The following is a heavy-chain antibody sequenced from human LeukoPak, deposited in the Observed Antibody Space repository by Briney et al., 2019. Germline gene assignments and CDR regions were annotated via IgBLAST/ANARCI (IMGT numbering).Heavy chain of an antibody. CDR3: ARSSIVDTAADY. CDR2: IIPILGIA. J-gene: IGHJ4*02. Sequence: SVKVSCKASGGTFISYAISWVRQAPGQGLEWMGRIIPILGIANYAQKFEGRVTITADKSTSTAYMELSSLRSEDTAVYYCARSSIVDTAADYWGQGTLVTVSS. CDR1: GGTFISYA. D-gene: IGHD5-18*01. V-gene: IGHV1-69*04.